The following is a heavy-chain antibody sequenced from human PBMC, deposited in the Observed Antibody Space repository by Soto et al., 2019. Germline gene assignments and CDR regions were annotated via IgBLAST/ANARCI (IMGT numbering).Heavy chain of an antibody. D-gene: IGHD1-26*01. Sequence: QVQLVESGGGVVQPGRSLRLSCAASGFTFSSYGMHWVRQAPGKGLERVAVIWYDGSNKYYADSVKGRFTSSRDNSKNTLYRQMNSLRAEDTAVYYCARDIMGATHFDYWGQGTLVTVSS. CDR3: ARDIMGATHFDY. V-gene: IGHV3-33*01. CDR2: IWYDGSNK. J-gene: IGHJ4*02. CDR1: GFTFSSYG.